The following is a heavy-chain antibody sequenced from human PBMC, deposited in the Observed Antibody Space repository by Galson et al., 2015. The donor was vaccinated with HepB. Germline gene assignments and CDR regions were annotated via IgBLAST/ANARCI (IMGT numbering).Heavy chain of an antibody. Sequence: SVKVSCKASGGTFSSYAISWVRQAPGQGLEWMGGIIPIFGTANYAQKFQGRVTITADESTSTAYMELSSLRSEDTAVYYCARGRDGGYCSSTSCYTPFDYWGQGTLVTVSS. V-gene: IGHV1-69*13. CDR3: ARGRDGGYCSSTSCYTPFDY. CDR2: IIPIFGTA. D-gene: IGHD2-2*02. J-gene: IGHJ4*02. CDR1: GGTFSSYA.